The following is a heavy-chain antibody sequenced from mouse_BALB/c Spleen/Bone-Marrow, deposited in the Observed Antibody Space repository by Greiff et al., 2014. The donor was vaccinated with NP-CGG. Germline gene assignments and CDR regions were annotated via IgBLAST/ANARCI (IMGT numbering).Heavy chain of an antibody. V-gene: IGHV1S22*01. J-gene: IGHJ4*01. CDR3: TREVRRYAMDY. D-gene: IGHD2-14*01. CDR2: IYPGSGST. Sequence: LQQPGSELVRPGASVKLSCKASGYTFTSYWMHWVKQRPGQGLEWIGNIYPGSGSTNYDEKFKSKATLTVDTSSSTAYMQLRRLTSEDSAVYYCTREVRRYAMDYWGQGTSVTVSS. CDR1: GYTFTSYW.